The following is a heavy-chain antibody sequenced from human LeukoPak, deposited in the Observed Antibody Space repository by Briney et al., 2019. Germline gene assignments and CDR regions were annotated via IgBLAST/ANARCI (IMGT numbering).Heavy chain of an antibody. D-gene: IGHD3-22*01. V-gene: IGHV1-46*04. CDR2: INPTEGGT. J-gene: IGHJ3*02. CDR3: VRGPLLGHDSSGPGFDS. CDR1: GYTFTNHF. Sequence: ASVKVSCKAAGYTFTNHFLHWVRQAPGQGLEWIAVINPTEGGTSYAQNLQGRVTVTTDASTNIVYMNLSSPKSDDTAMYYCVRGPLLGHDSSGPGFDSWGQGTLVTVSS.